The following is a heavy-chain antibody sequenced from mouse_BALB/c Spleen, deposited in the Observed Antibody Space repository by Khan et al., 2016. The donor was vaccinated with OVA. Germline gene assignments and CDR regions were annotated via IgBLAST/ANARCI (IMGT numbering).Heavy chain of an antibody. V-gene: IGHV2-3*01. J-gene: IGHJ2*02. CDR1: GFSLTNDG. CDR3: ANFSLGTSFYFDF. Sequence: QVQLKESGPGLVALSQSLSITCTVAGFSLTNDGVSWVRQPPGKGLEWLGVIWGDGSTNDHSALISRLSISKDNSKSQVVLKLKSLQTDDTSTYYSANFSLGTSFYFDFCGQGTSLTVSS. CDR2: IWGDGST. D-gene: IGHD1-1*01.